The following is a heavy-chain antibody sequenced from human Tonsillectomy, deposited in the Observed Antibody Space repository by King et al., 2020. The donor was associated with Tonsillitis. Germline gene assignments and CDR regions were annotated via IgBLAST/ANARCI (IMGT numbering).Heavy chain of an antibody. J-gene: IGHJ6*02. CDR3: ARKRLEAPGTILYHYGMDV. V-gene: IGHV1-2*02. D-gene: IGHD6-13*01. CDR2: INPNSGGT. Sequence: VQLVESGAEVKKPGASVKVSCKASGYIFTDYYMHWVRQAPGQGLEWMGWINPNSGGTNYAQTFQGRVTMTRDTSISTAYMELSRLRSDDTAVYYCARKRLEAPGTILYHYGMDVWGQGTTGTVSS. CDR1: GYIFTDYY.